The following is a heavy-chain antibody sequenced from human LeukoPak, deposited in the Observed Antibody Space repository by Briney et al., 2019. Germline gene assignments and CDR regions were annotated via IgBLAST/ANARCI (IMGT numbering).Heavy chain of an antibody. J-gene: IGHJ4*02. CDR2: IIPILGIA. D-gene: IGHD6-19*01. V-gene: IGHV1-69*04. Sequence: EASVKVSCKASGGTFSSYAISWVRQAPGQGLEWMGRIIPILGIANYAQKFQGRVTITADKSTSTAYMELSSMSSEDKDVYYCARDLGGWLIYFDYWGQGTLVTVSS. CDR1: GGTFSSYA. CDR3: ARDLGGWLIYFDY.